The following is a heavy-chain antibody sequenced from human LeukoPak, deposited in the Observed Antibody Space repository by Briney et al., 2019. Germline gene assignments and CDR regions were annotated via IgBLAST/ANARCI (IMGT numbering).Heavy chain of an antibody. J-gene: IGHJ4*02. V-gene: IGHV1-2*02. CDR2: INPNSGT. CDR3: ARNRWMDY. Sequence: ASVKVSCKASGYTFTDYYMHWVRQAPGQGLEWMGWINPNSGTNYAQKFQGRVTMTRDTSISTAYMELTRLTSDDAAAYYCARNRWMDYWGQGTLVTVSS. CDR1: GYTFTDYY. D-gene: IGHD1-1*01.